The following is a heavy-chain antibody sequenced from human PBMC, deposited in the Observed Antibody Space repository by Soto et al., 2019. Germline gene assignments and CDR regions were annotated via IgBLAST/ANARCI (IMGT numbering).Heavy chain of an antibody. V-gene: IGHV2-5*02. D-gene: IGHD3-10*01. CDR3: AHRLRVIAVRALDY. CDR1: GFSLTSSGVG. CDR2: IYWDDEK. J-gene: IGHJ4*02. Sequence: QITLKESGPTLMKPTQTLTLTCTFSGFSLTSSGVGVGWIRQPPGKAPEWLAVIYWDDEKYYSPSLKSRLTITKDASKNQVVLTMSNMDPEDTATYYCAHRLRVIAVRALDYWGQGTLVTVSS.